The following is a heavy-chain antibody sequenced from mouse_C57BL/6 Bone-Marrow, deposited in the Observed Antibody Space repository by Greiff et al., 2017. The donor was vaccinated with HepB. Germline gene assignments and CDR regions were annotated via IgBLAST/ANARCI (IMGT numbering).Heavy chain of an antibody. Sequence: EVQRVESGGGLVQPGGSLKLSCAASGFTFSDYYMYWVRQTPEKRLEWVAYISNGGGSTYYPDTVKGRFTISRDNAKNTLYLQMSRLKSEDTAMYYCARGGAPGYFDVWGTGTTVTVSS. V-gene: IGHV5-12*01. CDR1: GFTFSDYY. CDR3: ARGGAPGYFDV. CDR2: ISNGGGST. J-gene: IGHJ1*03.